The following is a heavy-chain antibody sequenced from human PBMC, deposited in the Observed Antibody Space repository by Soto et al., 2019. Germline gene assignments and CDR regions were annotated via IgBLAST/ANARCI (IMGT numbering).Heavy chain of an antibody. CDR1: GGTFSSYT. V-gene: IGHV1-69*02. CDR2: IIPILGIA. J-gene: IGHJ3*02. D-gene: IGHD5-12*01. CDR3: AGPGGYDHDAFAI. Sequence: ASVKVSCKASGGTFSSYTISWVRQAPGQGLEWMGRIIPILGIANYAQKFQGRVTITADKSTSTAYMELSSLRSEDTAVYYCAGPGGYDHDAFAIWGQGTMVTVSS.